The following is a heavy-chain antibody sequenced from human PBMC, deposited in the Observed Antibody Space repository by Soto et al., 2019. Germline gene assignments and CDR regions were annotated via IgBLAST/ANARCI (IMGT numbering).Heavy chain of an antibody. CDR3: ARGYCSGDTCYHIDY. J-gene: IGHJ4*02. CDR1: GFTFSSYV. Sequence: EMQLLDSGGGSVQPGGSLRLSCAASGFTFSSYVMRWVRQAPGKGLEWVSSISGSGGNTYYTDSVKGRFTVTRDNSKNTLYLQMNSLRAEDTAVYFCARGYCSGDTCYHIDYWGQGTLVTVSS. V-gene: IGHV3-23*01. D-gene: IGHD2-15*01. CDR2: ISGSGGNT.